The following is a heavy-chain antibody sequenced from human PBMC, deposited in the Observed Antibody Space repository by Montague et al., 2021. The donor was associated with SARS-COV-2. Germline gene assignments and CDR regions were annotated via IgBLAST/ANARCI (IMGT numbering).Heavy chain of an antibody. V-gene: IGHV6-1*01. J-gene: IGHJ4*02. CDR2: ANYRSKWTS. D-gene: IGHD4-17*01. CDR3: VRDTGSAQAGFDA. CDR1: GDSVCSNTAA. Sequence: CAISGDSVCSNTAARNWIRHTPSGDSEWLGRANYRSKWTSDYATSVEGRISIDPDTSKNQFFLHLRSVTPEDTGVYYCVRDTGSAQAGFDAWGQGTLVTVSS.